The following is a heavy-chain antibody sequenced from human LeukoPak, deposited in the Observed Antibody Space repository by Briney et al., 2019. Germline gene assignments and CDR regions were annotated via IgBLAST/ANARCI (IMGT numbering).Heavy chain of an antibody. CDR3: ARVRSSWRDYYYGMDV. Sequence: PGGSLRLSCAASGFTFSSYSMNWVRQAPGKGLEWVSYISSSSSTIYYADSVKGRFTISRDNAKNSLYLQMNSLRAEDTAVYYCARVRSSWRDYYYGMDVWGQGTTVTVSS. CDR2: ISSSSSTI. CDR1: GFTFSSYS. J-gene: IGHJ6*02. D-gene: IGHD6-13*01. V-gene: IGHV3-48*04.